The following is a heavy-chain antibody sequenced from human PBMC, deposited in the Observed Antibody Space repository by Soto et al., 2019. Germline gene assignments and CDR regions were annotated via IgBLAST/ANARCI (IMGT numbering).Heavy chain of an antibody. CDR1: GFTFSSSW. CDR3: ARVTRFGFSRWFDP. V-gene: IGHV3-74*01. Sequence: PGGSLRLSCAASGFTFSSSWMHWVRQAPGKGLVWVSRVSGDGSSTNYADSVKGRSTISRDNAKNTLYLQMNSLRAEDAAVYYCARVTRFGFSRWFDPWGQGTLVTVSS. D-gene: IGHD3-16*01. J-gene: IGHJ5*02. CDR2: VSGDGSST.